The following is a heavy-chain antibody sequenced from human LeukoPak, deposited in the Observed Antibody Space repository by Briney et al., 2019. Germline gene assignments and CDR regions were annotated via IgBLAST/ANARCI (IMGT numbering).Heavy chain of an antibody. CDR2: ISAYNGNT. V-gene: IGHV1-18*01. D-gene: IGHD2-2*01. CDR3: ARDKVVVVPAAIRSRWFDP. J-gene: IGHJ5*02. CDR1: GYTFTSYG. Sequence: ASVQVSCKASGYTFTSYGISWVRQAPGQGLEWMGWISAYNGNTNYAQKLQGRVTMTTDTSTSTAYMELRSLRSDDTAVYYCARDKVVVVPAAIRSRWFDPWGQGTLVTVSS.